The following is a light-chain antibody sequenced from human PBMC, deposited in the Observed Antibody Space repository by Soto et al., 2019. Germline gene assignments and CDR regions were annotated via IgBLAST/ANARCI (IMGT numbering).Light chain of an antibody. V-gene: IGKV4-1*01. CDR3: QQCCGTFRST. Sequence: DIVMTQSPASLAVSLGERATINCKSSQSVLYSANDENYLAWYQQKPGQPPKLLIYWASTRESGVPARVSARGSGGHFNLTISSLWAEDVAIYRCQQCCGTFRSTFGQGTRVEIE. J-gene: IGKJ1*01. CDR1: QSVLYSANDENY. CDR2: WAS.